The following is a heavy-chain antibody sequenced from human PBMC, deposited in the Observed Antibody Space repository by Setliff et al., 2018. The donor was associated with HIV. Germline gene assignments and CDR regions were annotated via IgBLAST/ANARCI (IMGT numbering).Heavy chain of an antibody. D-gene: IGHD5-18*01. J-gene: IGHJ4*02. CDR2: IVPIFGTT. Sequence: SVKVSCKASGGTFSRYSITWIRQAPGQGLEWMGGIVPIFGTTEYAQKFQGRVTITADESTSTAYMELSSLRSEDTAVYYCALPVLGGYSYGYFDYWGQGTLVTVSS. CDR3: ALPVLGGYSYGYFDY. CDR1: GGTFSRYS. V-gene: IGHV1-69*13.